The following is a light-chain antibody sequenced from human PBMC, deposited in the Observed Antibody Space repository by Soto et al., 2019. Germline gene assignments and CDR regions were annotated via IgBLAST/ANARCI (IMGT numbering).Light chain of an antibody. J-gene: IGKJ2*03. CDR3: QKYNSAPNC. CDR2: AAS. CDR1: RDISSS. Sequence: DVQMTQSPSSLSASVGDRVTITCRASRDISSSLAWYQQKPGKVPKLLIYAASTLHAGVQSRFSGSGSGTFVTLTINSLQPEDVATYDCQKYNSAPNCFGRGTRLELK. V-gene: IGKV1-27*01.